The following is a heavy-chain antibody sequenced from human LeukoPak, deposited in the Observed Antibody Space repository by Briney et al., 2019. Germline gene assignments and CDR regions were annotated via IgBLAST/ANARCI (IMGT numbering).Heavy chain of an antibody. D-gene: IGHD6-6*01. Sequence: SETLSLTCTVSGGSISSYYWSWIRKPPGRGLEWIGYIYYSGSTNYNPSLKSRVTISVDTSKNQLSLKLSSVTAADTAVYYCARGPLGIAARPGGGDYWGQGTLVTVSS. CDR1: GGSISSYY. CDR3: ARGPLGIAARPGGGDY. V-gene: IGHV4-59*01. J-gene: IGHJ4*02. CDR2: IYYSGST.